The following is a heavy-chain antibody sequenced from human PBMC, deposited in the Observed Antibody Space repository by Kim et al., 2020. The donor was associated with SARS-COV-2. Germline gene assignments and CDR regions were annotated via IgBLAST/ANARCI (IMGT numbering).Heavy chain of an antibody. V-gene: IGHV4-59*08. D-gene: IGHD4-4*01. CDR3: ARHAATTDTFDY. Sequence: NYNPSLKSRVTISVDTTKNQFSLKLGSVTAADTAVYYCARHAATTDTFDYWGQGTLVTVSS. J-gene: IGHJ4*02.